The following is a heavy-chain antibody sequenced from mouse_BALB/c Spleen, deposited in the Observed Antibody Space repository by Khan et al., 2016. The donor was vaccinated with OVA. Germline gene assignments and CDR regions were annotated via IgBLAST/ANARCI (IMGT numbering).Heavy chain of an antibody. CDR2: ICAGGST. CDR1: GFSLSNYG. V-gene: IGHV2-9*02. Sequence: QVQLKESGPGLVAPSQTLSITCTVSGFSLSNYGIHWVRQSPGKGLEWLGVICAGGSTNHNSALMSRLSISKDNSKSQVFLKMNSLQTDDTAMYYCARAFYNGAWFAYWGQGTLVTVSA. CDR3: ARAFYNGAWFAY. D-gene: IGHD1-3*01. J-gene: IGHJ3*01.